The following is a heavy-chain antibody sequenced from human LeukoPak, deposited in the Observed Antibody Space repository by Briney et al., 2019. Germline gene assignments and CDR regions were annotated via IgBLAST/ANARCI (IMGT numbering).Heavy chain of an antibody. Sequence: GGSLRLSCAASGVTFTTYGIHFVRQAPGKGLEWVALIWHDGNRQYYADSVKGGFTISRENSKNTVYLQMNSLRAEDTAIYYCARDLNSNNSNPGWFDPWGQGTLVTVSS. D-gene: IGHD4-11*01. CDR1: GVTFTTYG. CDR3: ARDLNSNNSNPGWFDP. J-gene: IGHJ5*02. CDR2: IWHDGNRQ. V-gene: IGHV3-33*01.